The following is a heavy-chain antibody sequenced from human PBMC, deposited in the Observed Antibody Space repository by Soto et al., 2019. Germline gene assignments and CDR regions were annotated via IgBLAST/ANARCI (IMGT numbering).Heavy chain of an antibody. J-gene: IGHJ4*02. CDR2: ISYDGSNK. D-gene: IGHD3-10*01. CDR1: GFPFTSYG. Sequence: QVQLVESGGGVVQPGRSLRLSCAASGFPFTSYGMHWVREGPGKGLEWLAVISYDGSNKFYADSVKGGFTISRDNSKNPLHLQMNSPTPEDTALWYCVGGQFYFAYRGQGTLVIVSS. CDR3: VGGQFYFAY. V-gene: IGHV3-30*03.